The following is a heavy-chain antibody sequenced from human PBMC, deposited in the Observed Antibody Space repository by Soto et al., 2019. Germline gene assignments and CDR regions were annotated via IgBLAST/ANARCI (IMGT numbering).Heavy chain of an antibody. CDR1: GGTFSSYA. Sequence: QVQLVQSGAEVKKPGSSVKVSCKASGGTFSSYAISWVRQAPGQGLEWMGGIIPIFGTANYAQKFQGRVTITADKSTSTAYMELSSLRSEDTAVHYCARGLVRAVAFYYYGMDVWGQGTTVTVSS. D-gene: IGHD6-19*01. V-gene: IGHV1-69*06. CDR3: ARGLVRAVAFYYYGMDV. J-gene: IGHJ6*02. CDR2: IIPIFGTA.